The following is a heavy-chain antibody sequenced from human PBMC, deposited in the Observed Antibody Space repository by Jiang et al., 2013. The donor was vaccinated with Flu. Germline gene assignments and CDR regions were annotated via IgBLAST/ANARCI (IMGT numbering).Heavy chain of an antibody. Sequence: VQLVESGPGLVKPSETLSLTCTVSGGSISSYYWSWIRQPPGKGLEWIGYIYYSGSTNYNPSLKSRVTISVDTSKNQFSLKLSSVTAADTAVYYCARSKSGYSSGWYENWFDPWGQGTLVTVSS. CDR1: GGSISSYY. V-gene: IGHV4-59*13. CDR2: IYYSGST. J-gene: IGHJ5*02. D-gene: IGHD6-19*01. CDR3: ARSKSGYSSGWYENWFDP.